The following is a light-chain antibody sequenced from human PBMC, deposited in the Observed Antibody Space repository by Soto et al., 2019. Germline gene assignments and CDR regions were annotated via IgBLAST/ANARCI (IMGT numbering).Light chain of an antibody. CDR1: SSDFGGYNY. J-gene: IGLJ1*01. CDR3: SSYAGSNIYV. V-gene: IGLV2-8*01. CDR2: EVS. Sequence: QSVLTQPPSASVSPEQSVTSSCTGTSSDFGGYNYVSWYQQHPGKAPKLLIYEVSKRPSGIPDRFSGPKSDNTASLTVSGLQADDEADYYCSSYAGSNIYVFGTGTKV.